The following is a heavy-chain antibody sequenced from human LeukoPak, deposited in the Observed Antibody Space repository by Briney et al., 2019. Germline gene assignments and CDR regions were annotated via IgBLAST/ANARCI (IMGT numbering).Heavy chain of an antibody. CDR3: ARHSLSGTTPFDY. Sequence: ASVKVSCKASGYTFTGYYMHWVRQAPGQGLEWMTGINPSSGSTNNAQKFQGRVTVTRDTSTSIVYMDLSSLRSDDTAVYYCARHSLSGTTPFDYWGQGTLVTVSS. D-gene: IGHD1-20*01. J-gene: IGHJ4*01. CDR2: INPSSGST. CDR1: GYTFTGYY. V-gene: IGHV1-46*01.